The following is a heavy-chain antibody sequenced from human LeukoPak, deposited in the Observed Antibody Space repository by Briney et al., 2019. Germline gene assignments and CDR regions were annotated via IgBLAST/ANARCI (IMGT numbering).Heavy chain of an antibody. CDR3: AGGYSSGWYGVDY. J-gene: IGHJ4*02. CDR2: IYYSRST. V-gene: IGHV4-39*07. CDR1: GGSISSSSYY. D-gene: IGHD6-19*01. Sequence: SETLSLTCTVSGGSISSSSYYWGWIRQPPGKGLEWIGSIYYSRSTYYNPSLKSRVTISVDTSKNQFSLKLSSVTAADTAVYYCAGGYSSGWYGVDYWGQGTLVTVSS.